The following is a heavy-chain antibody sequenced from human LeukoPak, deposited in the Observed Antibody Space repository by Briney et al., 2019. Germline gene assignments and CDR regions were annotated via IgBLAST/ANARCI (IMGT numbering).Heavy chain of an antibody. J-gene: IGHJ5*02. CDR3: SSQVDLKGGFDP. CDR1: WGYFSSTSYN. D-gene: IGHD6-25*01. V-gene: IGHV4-39*01. Sequence: KPSETLSLTCTVWWGYFSSTSYNWGWIRQPPGKALEWIGNFYYSGSTYYNPSLKSRVTISGDTSMKQLSLKVTSVTATDTAVYYCSSQVDLKGGFDPWGQGTLVTVSS. CDR2: FYYSGST.